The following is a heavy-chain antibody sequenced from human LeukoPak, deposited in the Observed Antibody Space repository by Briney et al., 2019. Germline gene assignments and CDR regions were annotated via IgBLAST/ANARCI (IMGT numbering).Heavy chain of an antibody. J-gene: IGHJ4*02. Sequence: SGPALVKPPQTLTLTCTFSGFSLSTSGMCVSWIRQPPGKALEWLARVDWDGDKYYSTSLKTRLTISKDPSNNQVVLTMTNMDPVDTATYYCARGPIAAAGSADWGQGTLVPVSS. V-gene: IGHV2-70*11. D-gene: IGHD6-13*01. CDR2: VDWDGDK. CDR1: GFSLSTSGMC. CDR3: ARGPIAAAGSAD.